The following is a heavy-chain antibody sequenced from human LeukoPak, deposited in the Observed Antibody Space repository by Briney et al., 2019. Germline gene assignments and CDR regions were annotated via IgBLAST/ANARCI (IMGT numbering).Heavy chain of an antibody. D-gene: IGHD2-2*01. CDR1: GNYW. Sequence: GGSLRLSCAASGNYWMHWVRQAPGKGLVWVSHVNSDGSWTTYADSVKGRFTISKDNAKNTVYLQMNNLRAEDTAVYYCVSSYETYWGRGTLVTVSS. CDR3: VSSYETY. CDR2: VNSDGSWT. J-gene: IGHJ4*02. V-gene: IGHV3-74*01.